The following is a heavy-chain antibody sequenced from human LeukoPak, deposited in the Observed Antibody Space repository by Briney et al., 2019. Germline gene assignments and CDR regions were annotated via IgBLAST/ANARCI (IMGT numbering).Heavy chain of an antibody. Sequence: ASVKVSCKASGYTFTGYYMHWVRQAPGQGLEWMGWFNPNSGGTNYAQKFQGRVTMTRDTSISTAYMELSRLRSDDTAVYYCVPTPPGFITRNYWGQGTLVTVSS. CDR3: VPTPPGFITRNY. J-gene: IGHJ4*02. CDR1: GYTFTGYY. D-gene: IGHD3-3*01. CDR2: FNPNSGGT. V-gene: IGHV1-2*02.